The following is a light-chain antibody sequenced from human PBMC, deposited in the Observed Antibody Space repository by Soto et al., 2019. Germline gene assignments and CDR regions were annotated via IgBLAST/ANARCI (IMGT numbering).Light chain of an antibody. CDR1: SSDVGGYKY. V-gene: IGLV2-14*01. Sequence: QSVLTQPASVSGSPGQSITISCTGASSDVGGYKYVSWYQQHPDKAPKLMIYEVTNRPSGVSNRFSGSKSGNTASLTISGLQAEDEADYYSSSFTSSNTWVFGGGTKLTVL. CDR2: EVT. CDR3: SSFTSSNTWV. J-gene: IGLJ3*02.